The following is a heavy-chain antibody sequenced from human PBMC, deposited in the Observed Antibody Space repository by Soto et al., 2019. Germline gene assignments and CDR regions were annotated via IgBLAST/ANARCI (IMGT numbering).Heavy chain of an antibody. CDR2: VSHTGST. D-gene: IGHD1-20*01. Sequence: PSETLSRTCTVSGGSISDSYWSWIRHSSGKGLDWIGYVSHTGSTSDNPSLRGRVSISLDPSKNQFSLTLSSVTAADTAVYYCARLTGTSVLDTFDIWGRGTKVTVSS. V-gene: IGHV4-59*01. CDR1: GGSISDSY. CDR3: ARLTGTSVLDTFDI. J-gene: IGHJ3*02.